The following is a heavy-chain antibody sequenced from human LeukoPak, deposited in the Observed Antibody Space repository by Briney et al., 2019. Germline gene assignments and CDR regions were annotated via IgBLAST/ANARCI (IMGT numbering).Heavy chain of an antibody. CDR3: AKDQYSSGWHHFDY. J-gene: IGHJ4*02. Sequence: HPGGSLRLSCAASGFTFDDYAMHWVRQGPGKGLEWVSGISWSSGSIGYADSVKGRFTISRDNAKNFLYLHMNSLRAEDTGLYYCAKDQYSSGWHHFDYWGQGILVTVSS. CDR2: ISWSSGSI. D-gene: IGHD6-19*01. CDR1: GFTFDDYA. V-gene: IGHV3-9*01.